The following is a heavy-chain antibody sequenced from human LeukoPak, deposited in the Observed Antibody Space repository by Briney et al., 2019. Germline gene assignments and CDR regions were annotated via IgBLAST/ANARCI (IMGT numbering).Heavy chain of an antibody. CDR3: AKGGSSGYYYLDAFDI. Sequence: PGRSLRLSCAASGFTFDDYAMHWVRQAPGKGLEWVSGISWNSGSIGYADSVKGRFTISRDNAKNSLYLQMNSLRAEDMALYYCAKGGSSGYYYLDAFDIWGQGTMVTVSS. V-gene: IGHV3-9*03. J-gene: IGHJ3*02. CDR2: ISWNSGSI. D-gene: IGHD3-22*01. CDR1: GFTFDDYA.